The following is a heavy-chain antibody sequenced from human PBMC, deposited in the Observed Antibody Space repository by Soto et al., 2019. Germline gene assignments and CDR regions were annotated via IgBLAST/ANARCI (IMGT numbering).Heavy chain of an antibody. CDR1: GFTFSDYY. CDR2: IGSSGSTI. V-gene: IGHV3-11*01. D-gene: IGHD1-26*01. Sequence: PGGSLRLSCAASGFTFSDYYMSWIRQAPGKGLEWVSYIGSSGSTIYYADAVKGRFTISRDNAKNSLYLQMNSLRAEDTAVYYCARDQKWASLTHFDYWGEGTLVTVSS. CDR3: ARDQKWASLTHFDY. J-gene: IGHJ4*02.